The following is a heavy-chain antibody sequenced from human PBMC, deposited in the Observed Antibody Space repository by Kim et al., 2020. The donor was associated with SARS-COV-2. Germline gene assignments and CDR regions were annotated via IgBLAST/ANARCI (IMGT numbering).Heavy chain of an antibody. CDR1: GFTFDDTA. V-gene: IGHV3-9*01. CDR2: ISWNSAIL. Sequence: GGSLRLSCAGAGFTFDDTAMHWVRQAPGKGLEWVSGISWNSAILGYGDSVRGRFTISRDNAKNTLYLQMNSLRAEDTALYYCAKGVRGRDYYFMDVWGQGKTVTVSS. CDR3: AKGVRGRDYYFMDV. J-gene: IGHJ6*02. D-gene: IGHD3-10*01.